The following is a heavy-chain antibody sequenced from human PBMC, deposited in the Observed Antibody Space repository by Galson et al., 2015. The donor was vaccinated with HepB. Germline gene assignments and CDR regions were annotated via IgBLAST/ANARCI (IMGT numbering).Heavy chain of an antibody. J-gene: IGHJ4*02. V-gene: IGHV3-15*01. CDR2: IKSKTDGGTT. CDR1: GFTFSNAW. D-gene: IGHD3-16*01. CDR3: TYYDYTFGVSDY. Sequence: SLRLSCAASGFTFSNAWMSWVRQAPGKGLEWVGRIKSKTDGGTTDYAAPVKGRFTISRGDSKNTLYLQMNSLKTEDTAVYYCTYYDYTFGVSDYWGQGTLVTVSS.